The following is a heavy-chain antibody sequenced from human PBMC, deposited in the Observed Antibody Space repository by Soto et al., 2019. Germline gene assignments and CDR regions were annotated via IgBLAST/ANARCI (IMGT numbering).Heavy chain of an antibody. Sequence: SETLSLTCTVSGGSISSYYWSWIRQPPGKGLEWIGYIYYSGSTNYNPSLKSRVTISVDTSKNQFSLKLSSVTAADTAVYYCARQFHYDILTGYYKRMYYFDYWGQGTMVTVS. CDR1: GGSISSYY. CDR3: ARQFHYDILTGYYKRMYYFDY. J-gene: IGHJ4*02. V-gene: IGHV4-59*08. D-gene: IGHD3-9*01. CDR2: IYYSGST.